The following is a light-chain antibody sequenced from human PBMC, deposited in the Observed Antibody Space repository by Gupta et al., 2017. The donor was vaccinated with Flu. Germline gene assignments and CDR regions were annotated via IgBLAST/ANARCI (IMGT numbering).Light chain of an antibody. CDR1: PGIRIC. V-gene: IGKV1-12*01. CDR2: AAA. J-gene: IGKJ4*01. CDR3: QHYNSFRPT. Sequence: DIQMTPSPSSVSASVGDRVTITCLASPGIRICLAWYQQKPGKVPKLLMYAAARLQSGVPSRFSGSGSRTDFALTINSLQPEDFATYYCQHYNSFRPTFGGGTRVEIK.